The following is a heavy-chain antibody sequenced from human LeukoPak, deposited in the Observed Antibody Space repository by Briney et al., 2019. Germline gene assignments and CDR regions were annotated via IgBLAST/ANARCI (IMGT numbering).Heavy chain of an antibody. CDR3: ARTITMVRPYDY. V-gene: IGHV4-59*01. Sequence: PGGSLRLSCAASGFTFSSYAMSWVRQAPGKGLEWIGYIYYSGSTNYNPSLKSRVTISVDTSKNQFSLKLSSVTAADTAVYYCARTITMVRPYDYWGQGTLVTVSS. CDR1: GFTFSSYA. CDR2: IYYSGST. J-gene: IGHJ4*02. D-gene: IGHD3-10*01.